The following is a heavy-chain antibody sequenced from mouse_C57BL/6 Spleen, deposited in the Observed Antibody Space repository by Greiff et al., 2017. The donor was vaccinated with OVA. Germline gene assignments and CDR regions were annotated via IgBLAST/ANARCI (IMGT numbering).Heavy chain of an antibody. CDR1: GYTFTSYD. CDR3: ETIYYGNYKDD. J-gene: IGHJ2*01. V-gene: IGHV1-85*01. CDR2: IYPRDGST. D-gene: IGHD2-1*01. Sequence: QVQLKESGPELVKPGASVKLSCKASGYTFTSYDINWVKQRPGQGLEWIGWIYPRDGSTKYNEKFKGKATLTVDSSSRSAYMERHSLTYEDSAVYFSETIYYGNYKDDWGTGTTLTVSS.